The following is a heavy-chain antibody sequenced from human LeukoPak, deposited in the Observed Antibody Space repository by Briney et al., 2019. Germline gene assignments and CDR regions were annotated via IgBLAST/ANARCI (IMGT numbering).Heavy chain of an antibody. CDR2: INHSGST. V-gene: IGHV4-34*01. D-gene: IGHD2-2*01. Sequence: SETLSLTCAVYGGSFSGYYWSWIRQPPGKGLEWIGEINHSGSTNYNPSLKSRVTISVDTSKNQFSLKLSSVTAADTAVYYCASARGDIVVVPAAIHLYFDYWGQGTLVTVSS. CDR3: ASARGDIVVVPAAIHLYFDY. J-gene: IGHJ4*02. CDR1: GGSFSGYY.